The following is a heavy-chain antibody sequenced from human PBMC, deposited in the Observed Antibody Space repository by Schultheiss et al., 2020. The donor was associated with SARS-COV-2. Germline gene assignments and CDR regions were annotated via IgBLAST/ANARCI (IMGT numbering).Heavy chain of an antibody. CDR2: IYYSGST. V-gene: IGHV4-61*05. CDR1: GYSISSGYY. Sequence: SETLSLTCTVSGYSISSGYYWGWIRQPPGKGLEWIGYIYYSGSTNYNPSLKSRVTISVDTSKNQFSLKLSSVTAADTAVYYCARGRDAPYYFDYWGQGTLVTVSS. J-gene: IGHJ4*02. CDR3: ARGRDAPYYFDY.